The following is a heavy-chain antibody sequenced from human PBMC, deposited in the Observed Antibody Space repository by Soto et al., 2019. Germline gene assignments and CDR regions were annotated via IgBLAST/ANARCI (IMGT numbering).Heavy chain of an antibody. J-gene: IGHJ4*02. CDR2: IYYSGST. V-gene: IGHV4-39*01. CDR1: GGSISSSSYY. D-gene: IGHD6-13*01. Sequence: QLPLQESGPGLVKPSETLSLTCTVSGGSISSSSYYWGWIRQPPGKGLEWIGSIYYSGSTYYNPSLKSRVTISVDTSKNQFSLKLSSVTAADTAVYYCARHEWDSSSWYFIDYWGQGTLVTVSS. CDR3: ARHEWDSSSWYFIDY.